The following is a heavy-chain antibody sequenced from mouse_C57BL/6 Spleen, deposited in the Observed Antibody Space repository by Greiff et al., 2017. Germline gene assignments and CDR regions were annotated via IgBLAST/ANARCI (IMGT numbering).Heavy chain of an antibody. CDR2: IRNKANGYTT. Sequence: EVKLVESGGGLVQPGGSLSLSCAASGFTFTDYYMSWVRQPPGKALEWLGFIRNKANGYTTEYSASVKGRFTISRDNSQSILYLQMNALRAEDSATYYCARYIGGTTVVEGTYAMDYWGQGTSVTVSS. V-gene: IGHV7-3*01. J-gene: IGHJ4*01. D-gene: IGHD1-1*01. CDR1: GFTFTDYY. CDR3: ARYIGGTTVVEGTYAMDY.